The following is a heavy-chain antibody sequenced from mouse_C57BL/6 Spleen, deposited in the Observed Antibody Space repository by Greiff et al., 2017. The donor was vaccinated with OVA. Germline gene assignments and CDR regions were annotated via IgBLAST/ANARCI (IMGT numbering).Heavy chain of an antibody. CDR3: ARAITTVVAFDY. V-gene: IGHV5-4*03. Sequence: EVKLVESGGGLVKPGGSLKLSCAASGFTFSSYAMSWVRQTPEKRLEWVATISDGGSYTYYPDNVKGRFTISRDNAKNNLYLQMSHLKSEDTAMYYCARAITTVVAFDYWGQGTTLTVSS. D-gene: IGHD1-1*01. CDR2: ISDGGSYT. J-gene: IGHJ2*01. CDR1: GFTFSSYA.